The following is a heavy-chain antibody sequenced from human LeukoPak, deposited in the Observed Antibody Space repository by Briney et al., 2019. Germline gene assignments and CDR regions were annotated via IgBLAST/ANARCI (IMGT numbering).Heavy chain of an antibody. V-gene: IGHV1-18*01. D-gene: IGHD1-26*01. CDR3: ARGDMGATTNYFDY. CDR2: ISAYNGNT. CDR1: GYTFTIYS. J-gene: IGHJ4*02. Sequence: GASVTVSFKSSGYTFTIYSISWVRQGPGQGLEWVGWISAYNGNTNYAQKLQGRVTMTTDTSTSTAYMELRSLRSDDTAVYYCARGDMGATTNYFDYCGQGTLVTVPS.